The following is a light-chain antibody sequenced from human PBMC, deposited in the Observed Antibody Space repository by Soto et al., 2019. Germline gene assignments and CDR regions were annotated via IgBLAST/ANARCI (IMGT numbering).Light chain of an antibody. V-gene: IGKV3-20*01. J-gene: IGKJ2*01. Sequence: ENVLTQSPGTLSLSPGERATLSCRASQSVSDSYLAWYQQKPGQTPRLLIYATSGRATGIPDRVSGSGSGTDFPLTISRVEPEDFAVYYCQQYVTSPPMYTFGQGTKLEIK. CDR3: QQYVTSPPMYT. CDR2: ATS. CDR1: QSVSDSY.